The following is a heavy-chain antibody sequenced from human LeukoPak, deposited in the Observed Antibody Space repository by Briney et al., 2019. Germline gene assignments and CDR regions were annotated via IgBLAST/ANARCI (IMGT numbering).Heavy chain of an antibody. CDR3: ARGTRTLTGTGEDY. J-gene: IGHJ4*02. D-gene: IGHD1/OR15-1a*01. V-gene: IGHV3-48*01. CDR2: ISSSSRTI. Sequence: GGSLRLSCAASGFTFSSYWMSWVRQAPGKGLEWVSYISSSSRTIYYADSVKGRFTISRDNAKNSLYLQMNSLRAEDTAVYYCARGTRTLTGTGEDYWGQGTLVTVSS. CDR1: GFTFSSYW.